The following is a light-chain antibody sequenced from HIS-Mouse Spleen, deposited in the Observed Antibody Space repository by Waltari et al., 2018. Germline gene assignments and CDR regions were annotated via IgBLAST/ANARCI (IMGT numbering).Light chain of an antibody. Sequence: QSALTQPRSVSGSPGQSVTLSCTVTSSDVGGFNHVSRYQQHPGKAPKRMIYDVSKRPSGVPDRFSGSKSGNTASLTISGLQADDEADYYCCSYAGSYTGVFGTGTKVTVL. CDR2: DVS. J-gene: IGLJ1*01. CDR3: CSYAGSYTGV. CDR1: SSDVGGFNH. V-gene: IGLV2-11*01.